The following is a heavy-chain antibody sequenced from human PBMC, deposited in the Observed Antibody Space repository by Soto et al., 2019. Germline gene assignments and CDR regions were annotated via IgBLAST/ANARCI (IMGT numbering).Heavy chain of an antibody. CDR3: TTKRVVRGRAVDY. J-gene: IGHJ4*02. Sequence: EVQLVESGGGLVKPGGSLRLSCAASGFTFSNAWMNWVRQAPGKGLEWVGRIKSKTDGGTTDYAAPVKGRFTISRDDSKNTLYLQMNSLKTEDTAVYYCTTKRVVRGRAVDYWGQGTLVTVSS. CDR2: IKSKTDGGTT. V-gene: IGHV3-15*07. CDR1: GFTFSNAW. D-gene: IGHD3-10*01.